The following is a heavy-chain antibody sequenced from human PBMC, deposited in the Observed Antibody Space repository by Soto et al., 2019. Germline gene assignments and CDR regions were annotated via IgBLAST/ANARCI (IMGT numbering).Heavy chain of an antibody. D-gene: IGHD3-10*02. CDR3: AHSPRITMYNY. CDR2: IYWDDDK. J-gene: IGHJ4*02. V-gene: IGHV2-5*02. CDR1: GFSLSTNGVG. Sequence: SGPTLVKPTETLALTCTFSGFSLSTNGVGVGWIRQPPGKALEWLALIYWDDDKRYSPSLKSRLTITKDTSKNRVVLTMTNMNPVDTAPYYCAHSPRITMYNYWGRGTLVTVSS.